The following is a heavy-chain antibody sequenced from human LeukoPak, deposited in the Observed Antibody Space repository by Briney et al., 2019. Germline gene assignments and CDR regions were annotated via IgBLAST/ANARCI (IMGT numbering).Heavy chain of an antibody. D-gene: IGHD6-13*01. V-gene: IGHV5-51*01. Sequence: GESPKTSRNGSGYSFTSYWTGWVRQMPGKGLEGMGIIYSGASGTRYSRCFQGQVSISADKYISPAYLQWSSLKASDTAMYYCARLGYSSSWYLDYWGQGTLVTVSS. CDR3: ARLGYSSSWYLDY. J-gene: IGHJ4*02. CDR1: GYSFTSYW. CDR2: IYSGASGT.